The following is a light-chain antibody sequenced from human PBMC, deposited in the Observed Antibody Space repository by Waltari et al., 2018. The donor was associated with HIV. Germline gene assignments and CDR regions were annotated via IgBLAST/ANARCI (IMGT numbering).Light chain of an antibody. CDR1: HNINNF. Sequence: SKGDKITLTCRSSHNINNFLNWYQVKSGKAPKLLISTASTLQAGVPSRFSGSGSVTEFTLTMSSLQPEDIATYFCQQSFSLPLTFGPGTTVEIK. CDR2: TAS. J-gene: IGKJ1*01. V-gene: IGKV1-39*01. CDR3: QQSFSLPLT.